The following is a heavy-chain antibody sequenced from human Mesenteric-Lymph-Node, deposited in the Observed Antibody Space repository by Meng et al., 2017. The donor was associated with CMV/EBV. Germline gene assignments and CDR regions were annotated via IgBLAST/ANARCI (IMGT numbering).Heavy chain of an antibody. CDR3: AKSSLYAFDY. V-gene: IGHV3-53*01. J-gene: IGHJ4*02. CDR2: IYAGGITT. CDR1: GFTVSSNY. Sequence: GGSLRLSCAASGFTVSSNYMSWVRQAPGKGLEWVSVIYAGGITTYYADSVKGRFTISRDNSKNTLFLQMNSLRAEDTAVYYCAKSSLYAFDYWGRGALVTVSS. D-gene: IGHD5/OR15-5a*01.